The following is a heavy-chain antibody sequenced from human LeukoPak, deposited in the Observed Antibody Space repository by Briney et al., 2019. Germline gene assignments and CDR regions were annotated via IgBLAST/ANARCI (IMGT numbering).Heavy chain of an antibody. CDR1: GGSISSSSYY. Sequence: SETLSLTCTVSGGSISSSSYYWGWIRQPPGKGLEWIGSIYYSGSTYYNPSLKSRVTISVDTSKNQFSLKLSSVTAADTAVYYCARLPVADTAFDYWGQGTLVTVSS. D-gene: IGHD6-19*01. CDR2: IYYSGST. V-gene: IGHV4-39*01. CDR3: ARLPVADTAFDY. J-gene: IGHJ4*02.